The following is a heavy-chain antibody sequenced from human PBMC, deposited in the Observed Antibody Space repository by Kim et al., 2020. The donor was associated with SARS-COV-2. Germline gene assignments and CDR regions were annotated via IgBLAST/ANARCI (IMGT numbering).Heavy chain of an antibody. D-gene: IGHD5-18*01. V-gene: IGHV4-31*03. Sequence: SETLSLTCTVSGGSISSGGYYWSWIRQHPGKGLEWIGYIYYSGSTYYNPSLKSRVTISVDTSKNQFSLKLSSVTAADTAVYYCARSAPGYSYYYYYGMDVWGQGTTVTVSS. J-gene: IGHJ6*02. CDR2: IYYSGST. CDR3: ARSAPGYSYYYYYGMDV. CDR1: GGSISSGGYY.